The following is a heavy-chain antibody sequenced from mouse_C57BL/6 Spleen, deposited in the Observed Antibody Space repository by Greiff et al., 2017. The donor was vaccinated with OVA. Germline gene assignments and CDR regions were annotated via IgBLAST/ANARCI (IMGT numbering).Heavy chain of an antibody. CDR2: ISDGGSYT. Sequence: EVKLEESGGGLVKPGGSLKLSCAASGFTFSSYAMSWFRQTPEKRLEWVATISDGGSYTYYPDNVKGRFTISRDNAKNNLYLQMSHLKSEDTAMYYCARNWDFDYWGQGTTLTVSS. J-gene: IGHJ2*01. CDR1: GFTFSSYA. CDR3: ARNWDFDY. V-gene: IGHV5-4*03. D-gene: IGHD4-1*01.